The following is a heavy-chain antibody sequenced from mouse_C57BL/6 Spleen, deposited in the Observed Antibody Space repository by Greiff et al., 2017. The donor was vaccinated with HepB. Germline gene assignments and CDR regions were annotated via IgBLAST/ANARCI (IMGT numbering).Heavy chain of an antibody. Sequence: ESGPGLVKPSQSLSLTCSVTGYSITSGYYWNWIRQFPGNKLEWMGYISYDGSNNYNPSLKNRISITRDTSKNQFFLKLNSVTTEDTATYYCARDYDGSLDYWGQGTTLTVSS. J-gene: IGHJ2*01. D-gene: IGHD2-3*01. CDR2: ISYDGSN. CDR1: GYSITSGYY. V-gene: IGHV3-6*01. CDR3: ARDYDGSLDY.